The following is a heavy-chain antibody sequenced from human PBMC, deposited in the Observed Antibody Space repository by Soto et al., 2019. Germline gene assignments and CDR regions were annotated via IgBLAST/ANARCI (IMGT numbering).Heavy chain of an antibody. Sequence: LGESLKISCKGSGYSFTSYWISWVRQMPGKGLEWMGRIDPSDSYTNYSPSFQGHVTISADKSISTAYLQWSSLKASDTAMYYCARPNGHALAAPLDVWGQGTTVTVSS. CDR2: IDPSDSYT. V-gene: IGHV5-10-1*01. CDR1: GYSFTSYW. CDR3: ARPNGHALAAPLDV. D-gene: IGHD6-25*01. J-gene: IGHJ6*02.